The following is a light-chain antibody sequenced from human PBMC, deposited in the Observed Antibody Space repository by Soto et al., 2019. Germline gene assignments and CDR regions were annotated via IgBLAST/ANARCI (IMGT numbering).Light chain of an antibody. J-gene: IGKJ1*01. CDR2: GAS. CDR3: QQYNNWPRT. Sequence: EIVMTQCPATLSVSPGERASLSCRASQSVSNNLAWYQQKPGQAPRLLISGASTRATGIPARFSGSGSGTEFTLTISSLQSEDFAVYYCQQYNNWPRTFGQGTKVDIK. CDR1: QSVSNN. V-gene: IGKV3-15*01.